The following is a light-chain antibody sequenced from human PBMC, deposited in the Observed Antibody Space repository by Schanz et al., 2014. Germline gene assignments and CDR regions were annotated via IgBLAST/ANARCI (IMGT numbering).Light chain of an antibody. J-gene: IGKJ2*02. CDR2: VAS. CDR1: QSISSY. Sequence: DIQMTQSPSSLSASVGDRVTLTCRASQSISSYLNWYQQKPGKAPNLLIYVASTLQSGVPSRYSGSGSGTDFTLTISSLQPEDFATYYCQQSYSTPSTFGQGTKLEIK. CDR3: QQSYSTPST. V-gene: IGKV1-39*01.